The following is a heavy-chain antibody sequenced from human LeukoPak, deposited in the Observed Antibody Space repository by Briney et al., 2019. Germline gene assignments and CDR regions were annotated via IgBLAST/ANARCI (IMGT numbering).Heavy chain of an antibody. CDR2: INPSGGST. D-gene: IGHD6-13*01. CDR3: ARDSAGPAIPEYFQH. Sequence: ASVKVSCKASGYTFTNFDINWVRQAPGQGLEWMGIINPSGGSTSYAQKIQGRVTMTRDTSTSTVYMELSSLRSDDTAVYYCARDSAGPAIPEYFQHWGQGTLVTVSS. V-gene: IGHV1-46*01. J-gene: IGHJ1*01. CDR1: GYTFTNFD.